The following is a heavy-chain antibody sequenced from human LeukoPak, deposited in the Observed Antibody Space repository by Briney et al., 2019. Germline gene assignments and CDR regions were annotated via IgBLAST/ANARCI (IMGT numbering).Heavy chain of an antibody. V-gene: IGHV3-30*03. Sequence: GGSLRLSCVASGITFSRHVTDWVRQAPGKGLEWVAVIADDGGVKQYADSVKGRFTVSRDNSKSTLYLQMNGLSVEDTAIYYCAREGTWGEWYFDHWGQGTPVTVSS. D-gene: IGHD3-3*01. CDR1: GITFSRHV. CDR3: AREGTWGEWYFDH. J-gene: IGHJ4*02. CDR2: IADDGGVK.